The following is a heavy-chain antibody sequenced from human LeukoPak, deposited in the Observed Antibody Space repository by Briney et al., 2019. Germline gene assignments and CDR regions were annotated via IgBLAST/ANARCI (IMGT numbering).Heavy chain of an antibody. D-gene: IGHD1-1*01. Sequence: GGSLRLSCAASGFTFSTYTMNWVRQAPGKGLEWVSSISSSGTYIFYADSVKGRFTISRDNAKNSLYLQMSSLRAEDTAMYYCARDNVAWNDVHWFDPWGQGTLVTVSS. CDR3: ARDNVAWNDVHWFDP. J-gene: IGHJ5*02. CDR2: ISSSGTYI. CDR1: GFTFSTYT. V-gene: IGHV3-21*01.